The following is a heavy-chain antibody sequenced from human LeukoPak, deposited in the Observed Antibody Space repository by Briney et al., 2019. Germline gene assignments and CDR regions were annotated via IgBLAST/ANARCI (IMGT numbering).Heavy chain of an antibody. J-gene: IGHJ4*02. D-gene: IGHD2-2*01. Sequence: ASVNVSCKVSGYTLTELSMHWVRQAPGKGLEWMGGFDPEDGETIYAQKFQGRVTMTEDTSTDTAYMELSSLRSEDTAVYYCATDQGLGYCSSTSCLGLIYWGQGTLVTVSS. CDR2: FDPEDGET. CDR1: GYTLTELS. CDR3: ATDQGLGYCSSTSCLGLIY. V-gene: IGHV1-24*01.